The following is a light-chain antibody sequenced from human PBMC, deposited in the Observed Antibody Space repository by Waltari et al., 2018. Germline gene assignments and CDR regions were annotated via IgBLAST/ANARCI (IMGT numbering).Light chain of an antibody. CDR2: GVN. Sequence: QSVLTQPPSVSGAPGQRVTISCTGSGSNIGAGYDVHWYQKLPGTAPKLLIYGVNIRPSGVPDRFSGSQAGTSAALAITGLQAEDEADYFCQSYDTSLSVIFGGGTKLTVL. J-gene: IGLJ2*01. V-gene: IGLV1-40*01. CDR1: GSNIGAGYD. CDR3: QSYDTSLSVI.